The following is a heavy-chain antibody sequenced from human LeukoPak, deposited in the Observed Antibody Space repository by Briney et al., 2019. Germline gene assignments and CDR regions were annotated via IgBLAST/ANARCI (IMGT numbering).Heavy chain of an antibody. Sequence: SETLSLTCTVSGGSISSYYRSWIRQPPGKGLEWIGYIYYSGSTNYNPSLKSRVTISVDTSKNQFSLKLSSVTAADTAVYYCARYVWGSHFDYWGQGTLVTVSS. J-gene: IGHJ4*02. V-gene: IGHV4-59*01. CDR3: ARYVWGSHFDY. D-gene: IGHD3-16*01. CDR1: GGSISSYY. CDR2: IYYSGST.